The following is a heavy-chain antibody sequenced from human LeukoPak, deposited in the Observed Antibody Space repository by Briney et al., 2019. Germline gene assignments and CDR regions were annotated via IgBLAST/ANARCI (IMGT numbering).Heavy chain of an antibody. J-gene: IGHJ3*01. CDR3: ARDPGYRFSRDACDV. Sequence: GGSLRLSCVPSGITFSNSALSWVRQAPGKGLEWVSTITKSGDQTYYADSVKGLFTISRDISKNTLYLQMNSLRAEDTAVYYCARDPGYRFSRDACDVWGQGTMVTVSS. V-gene: IGHV3-23*01. CDR1: GITFSNSA. CDR2: ITKSGDQT. D-gene: IGHD5-12*01.